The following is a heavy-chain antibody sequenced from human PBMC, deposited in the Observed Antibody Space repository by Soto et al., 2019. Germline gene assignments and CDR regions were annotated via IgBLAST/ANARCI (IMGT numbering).Heavy chain of an antibody. J-gene: IGHJ4*02. CDR2: ISSGGSFI. V-gene: IGHV3-21*01. Sequence: EVQLVASGGGLVKPGGSLRLSCAASGFTFSDFTMNWVRQAPGKGLQWVSSISSGGSFISYADSVRGRFTISRDNAKNSLYLQVDSLRAEDTAVLFCARGSRRTFDYWGQGTLVTVSS. CDR1: GFTFSDFT. CDR3: ARGSRRTFDY. D-gene: IGHD6-13*01.